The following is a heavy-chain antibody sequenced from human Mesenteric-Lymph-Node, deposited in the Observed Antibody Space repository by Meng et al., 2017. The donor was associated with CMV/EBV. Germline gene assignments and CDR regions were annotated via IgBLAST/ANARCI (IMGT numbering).Heavy chain of an antibody. D-gene: IGHD2/OR15-2a*01. J-gene: IGHJ5*02. Sequence: QVQLGQSRAEVGKPGASVMVSCKASGYTFTDFYLHWVRQAPGQGLEWMGRINPNSGVSNSAQNFQGRVTMTRDTSISTAYMELGKLTSDDTAVYYCARDNVNPEGFDPWGQGTLVTVSS. V-gene: IGHV1-2*06. CDR3: ARDNVNPEGFDP. CDR1: GYTFTDFY. CDR2: INPNSGVS.